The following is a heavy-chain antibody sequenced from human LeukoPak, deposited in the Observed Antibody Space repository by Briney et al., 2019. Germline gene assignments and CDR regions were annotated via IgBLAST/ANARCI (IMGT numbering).Heavy chain of an antibody. CDR1: GFTFSSYE. D-gene: IGHD4-17*01. J-gene: IGHJ2*01. CDR2: ISSSSTYI. CDR3: AREELGDYDWYFDL. Sequence: PGGSLRLSCAASGFTFSSYEMNWVRQAPGKGLEWVSSISSSSTYIYYADSVKGRFTISRDNAKNSLYLQMNSLRAEDTAVYYCAREELGDYDWYFDLWGRGTLVTVSS. V-gene: IGHV3-21*01.